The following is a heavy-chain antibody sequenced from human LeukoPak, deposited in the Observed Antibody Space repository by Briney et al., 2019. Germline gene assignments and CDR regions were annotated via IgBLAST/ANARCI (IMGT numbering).Heavy chain of an antibody. V-gene: IGHV3-33*01. CDR1: GFTFSSYG. CDR3: ARDRRVRYYGSGSYGY. Sequence: GGPLRLSCAASGFTFSSYGMHWVRQAPGKGLEWVAVIWYDGSNKYYADSVKGRFTISRDNSKNTLYLQMNSLRAEDTAVYYCARDRRVRYYGSGSYGYWGQGTLVTVSS. CDR2: IWYDGSNK. J-gene: IGHJ4*02. D-gene: IGHD3-10*01.